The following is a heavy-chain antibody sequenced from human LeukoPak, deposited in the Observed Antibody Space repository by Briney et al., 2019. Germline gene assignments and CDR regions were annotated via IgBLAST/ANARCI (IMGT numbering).Heavy chain of an antibody. J-gene: IGHJ5*02. CDR2: INPNSGGT. CDR1: GYTFTGYY. CDR3: ARDGNVLRYFDWSLTNWFDP. V-gene: IGHV1-2*06. D-gene: IGHD3-9*01. Sequence: ASVKVSCKASGYTFTGYYMHWGRQAPGQGLEWMGRINPNSGGTNYAQKFQGRVTMTRDTSISTAYMELSRLRSDDTAVYYCARDGNVLRYFDWSLTNWFDPWGQGTLVTVSS.